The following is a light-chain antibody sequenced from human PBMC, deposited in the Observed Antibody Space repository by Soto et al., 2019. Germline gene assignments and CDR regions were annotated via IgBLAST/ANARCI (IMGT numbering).Light chain of an antibody. J-gene: IGKJ1*01. V-gene: IGKV1-5*01. CDR3: QHTRT. Sequence: DFQMTQSPSTLSASVGDRVTITCRASQNINNWVAWYQQKPGKAPKFLIYDASTLQRGVSSRFSGSGFGTEFSLTINSLQTDDSGSYYCQHTRTFGQGTKLEVK. CDR2: DAS. CDR1: QNINNW.